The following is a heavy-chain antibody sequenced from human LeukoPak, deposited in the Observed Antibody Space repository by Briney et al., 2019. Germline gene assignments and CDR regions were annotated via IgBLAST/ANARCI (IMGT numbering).Heavy chain of an antibody. CDR1: GFTVSSNY. Sequence: GGSLRLSCAASGFTVSSNYMSRVRQAPGKGLEWVSVIYSGGSTYYADSVKGRFTISRDNSKNTLYLQMNSLRAEDTAVYYCARDGDGYNPTLFDYWGQGTLVTVSS. CDR3: ARDGDGYNPTLFDY. CDR2: IYSGGST. V-gene: IGHV3-53*01. J-gene: IGHJ4*02. D-gene: IGHD5-24*01.